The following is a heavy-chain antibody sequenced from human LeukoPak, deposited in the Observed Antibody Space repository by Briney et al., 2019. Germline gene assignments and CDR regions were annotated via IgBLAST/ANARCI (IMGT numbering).Heavy chain of an antibody. Sequence: GGSLRLSCGASGFTFSNYGMLWVRQAPGKGLDWVAFIRYDGNNKLYADSVKGRFTISRDNSKNTLYLHINSLRAEDTAVYYCVKDNPLDYWGQGTLVIVSS. D-gene: IGHD1-14*01. V-gene: IGHV3-30*02. J-gene: IGHJ4*02. CDR2: IRYDGNNK. CDR1: GFTFSNYG. CDR3: VKDNPLDY.